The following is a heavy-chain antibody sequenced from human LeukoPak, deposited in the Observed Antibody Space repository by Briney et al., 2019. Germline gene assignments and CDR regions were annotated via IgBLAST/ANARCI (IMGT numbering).Heavy chain of an antibody. V-gene: IGHV1-69*05. J-gene: IGHJ6*02. CDR1: GGTFSSYA. D-gene: IGHD4-17*01. CDR2: IIPIFGTA. Sequence: GSSVKVSCKASGGTFSSYAISWVRQAPGQGLEWMGGIIPIFGTANYVQKLQGRVTMTTDTSTSTAYMELRSLRSDDTAVYYCARDGPLYGDYEYGMDVWGQGTTVTVSS. CDR3: ARDGPLYGDYEYGMDV.